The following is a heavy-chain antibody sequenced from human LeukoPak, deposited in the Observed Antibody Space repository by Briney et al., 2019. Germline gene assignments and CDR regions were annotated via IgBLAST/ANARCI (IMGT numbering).Heavy chain of an antibody. Sequence: GGSLRLSCAASGFTFINYAMTWVRQAPGKGLEWVSTVLGSGDSTFYADSVKGRFTISRDNSKDTVYLQMNSLRAEDTAVYYCAKDRDSSGYNDHRGQGTLVTVSS. CDR2: VLGSGDST. J-gene: IGHJ4*02. CDR1: GFTFINYA. CDR3: AKDRDSSGYNDH. D-gene: IGHD3-22*01. V-gene: IGHV3-23*01.